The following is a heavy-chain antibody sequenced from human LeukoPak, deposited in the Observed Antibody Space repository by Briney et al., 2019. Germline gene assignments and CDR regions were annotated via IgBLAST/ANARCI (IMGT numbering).Heavy chain of an antibody. D-gene: IGHD2-8*01. CDR1: GFPFNTYT. Sequence: GRSLRLSCAASGFPFNTYTMHWVRQAPGKGLEWVAVISRDGSNEYYADSVKGRFTISRDNSKNTLYLQLNTLRAEDTAVCYCAREKYCTPTDCLHGRFYFDYWGQGTLVTVSS. CDR2: ISRDGSNE. CDR3: AREKYCTPTDCLHGRFYFDY. J-gene: IGHJ4*02. V-gene: IGHV3-30*04.